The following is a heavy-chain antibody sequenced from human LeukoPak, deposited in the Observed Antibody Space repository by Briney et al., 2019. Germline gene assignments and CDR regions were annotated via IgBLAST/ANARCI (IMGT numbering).Heavy chain of an antibody. V-gene: IGHV1-18*01. Sequence: ASVKVSCKASGGTFSSYAISWVRQAPGQGLEWMGWISAYNGNTNYAQKLQGRVTMTTDTSTSTAYMELRSLRSDDTAVYYCARDPRRGTFDYWGQGTLVTVSS. CDR2: ISAYNGNT. CDR3: ARDPRRGTFDY. D-gene: IGHD3-16*01. J-gene: IGHJ4*02. CDR1: GGTFSSYA.